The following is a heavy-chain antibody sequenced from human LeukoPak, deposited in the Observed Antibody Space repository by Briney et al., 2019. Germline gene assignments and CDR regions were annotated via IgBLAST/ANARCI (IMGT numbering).Heavy chain of an antibody. D-gene: IGHD2-15*01. J-gene: IGHJ6*02. V-gene: IGHV4-34*01. CDR2: INHSGST. CDR3: AGGRIVVVVAATTSNYYYYYGMDV. CDR1: GGSFSGYY. Sequence: PSETLSLTCAVYGGSFSGYYWSWIRQPPGKGLEWIGEINHSGSTNYNPSLKSRVTISVDTSKNQFSLKLSSVTAADTAVYYCAGGRIVVVVAATTSNYYYYYGMDVWGQGTTVTVSS.